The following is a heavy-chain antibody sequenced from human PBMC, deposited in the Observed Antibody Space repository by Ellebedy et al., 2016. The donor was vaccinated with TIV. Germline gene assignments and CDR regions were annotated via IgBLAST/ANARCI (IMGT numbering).Heavy chain of an antibody. D-gene: IGHD3-22*01. J-gene: IGHJ5*02. CDR2: IPYNGGNK. CDR1: GSTFSTYS. V-gene: IGHV3-30*03. CDR3: TRELTEYSSGWFVH. Sequence: GESLKISCAASGSTFSTYSMNRVRQAPGKGLEWVALIPYNGGNKDYADSVKGRFTIYRDTSKNTLYLQMNSLRTEDTAVYYCTRELTEYSSGWFVHWGQGALVTVSS.